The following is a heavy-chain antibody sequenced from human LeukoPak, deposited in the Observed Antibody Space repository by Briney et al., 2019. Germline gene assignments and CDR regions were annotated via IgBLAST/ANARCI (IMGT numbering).Heavy chain of an antibody. D-gene: IGHD4-23*01. Sequence: GGSLRLSCAASGFTFSSYWMNWVRQAPGKGLVWVSRIASDGSSTTYADSVKGRFSISRDNAKNTLYLQMNSLRVEDTAVYYCARGRPHGNDYWGQGSLVTVSS. CDR1: GFTFSSYW. CDR2: IASDGSST. J-gene: IGHJ4*02. V-gene: IGHV3-74*01. CDR3: ARGRPHGNDY.